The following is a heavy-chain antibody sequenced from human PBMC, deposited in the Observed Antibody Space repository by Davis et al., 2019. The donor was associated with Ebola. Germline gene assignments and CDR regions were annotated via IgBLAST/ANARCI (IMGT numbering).Heavy chain of an antibody. D-gene: IGHD3-10*01. Sequence: PGGSLRLSCAASGFTFSSYAMSWVRQAPGKGLEWVSTISGGGYTTYYAGSVKGRFTISRDNSKNTLYLQMNSLRAEDTAVYYCAGSDVWFGELLYPIDYWGQGTLVTVSS. CDR3: AGSDVWFGELLYPIDY. CDR2: ISGGGYTT. J-gene: IGHJ4*02. V-gene: IGHV3-23*01. CDR1: GFTFSSYA.